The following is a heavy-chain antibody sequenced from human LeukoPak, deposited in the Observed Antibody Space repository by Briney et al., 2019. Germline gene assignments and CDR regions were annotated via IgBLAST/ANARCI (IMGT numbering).Heavy chain of an antibody. Sequence: SETLSLTCTVSGGSISRYYWSCIRQPPGKGLGWIGYIYYIGSTDYNPSPQSRVALSVATSKPRFSRKLRSVTGAATAGFCFPSQRSGNYYRVDGWGQGTLVTVSS. V-gene: IGHV4-59*08. J-gene: IGHJ4*02. CDR2: IYYIGST. D-gene: IGHD1-26*01. CDR3: PSQRSGNYYRVDG. CDR1: GGSISRYY.